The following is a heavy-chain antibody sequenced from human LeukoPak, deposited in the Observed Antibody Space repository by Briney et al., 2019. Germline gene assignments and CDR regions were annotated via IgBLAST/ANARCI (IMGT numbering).Heavy chain of an antibody. Sequence: PSETLSLTCAVSGGSISSSNWWSWVRQPPGKGLEWIGEIYHSGSTNYNPSLKSRVTISVDTSKNQFSLKLSSVTAADTAVYYCARDHATSSSWYGHAYWGQGTLVTVSS. J-gene: IGHJ4*02. CDR1: GGSISSSNW. CDR2: IYHSGST. D-gene: IGHD6-13*01. CDR3: ARDHATSSSWYGHAY. V-gene: IGHV4-4*02.